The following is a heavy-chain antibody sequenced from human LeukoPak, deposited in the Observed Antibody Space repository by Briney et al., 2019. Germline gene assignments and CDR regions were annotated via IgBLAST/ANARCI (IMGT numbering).Heavy chain of an antibody. V-gene: IGHV1-8*01. CDR3: ARGTGKDLGSTSWSA. CDR2: MNPNSGNT. J-gene: IGHJ5*02. CDR1: GYTFTSYD. Sequence: GASVKVSCKASGYTFTSYDINWVRQATGQGLEWMGWMNPNSGNTGYAQKFQGRVTMTRNTSISTAYMEMSSLRSEDTAVYYCARGTGKDLGSTSWSAWGQGTLVTVSS. D-gene: IGHD6-13*01.